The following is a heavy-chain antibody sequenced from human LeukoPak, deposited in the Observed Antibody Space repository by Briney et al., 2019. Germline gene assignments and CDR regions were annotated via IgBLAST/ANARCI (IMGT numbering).Heavy chain of an antibody. CDR2: IYSDNT. J-gene: IGHJ4*02. CDR3: ARRAGAYSHPYDY. D-gene: IGHD4/OR15-4a*01. CDR1: GFSFSTYE. Sequence: GGSLRLSCEASGFSFSTYEMNWVRQAPGKGLEWVSFIYSDNTHYSDSVKGRFTISRDNSKNTLYLQMNSLRAEDTAVYYCARRAGAYSHPYDYWGQGTLVTVSS. V-gene: IGHV3-53*01.